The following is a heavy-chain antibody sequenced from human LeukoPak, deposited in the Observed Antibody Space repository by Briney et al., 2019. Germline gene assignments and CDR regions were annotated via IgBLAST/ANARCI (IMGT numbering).Heavy chain of an antibody. Sequence: GGSLRLSCVASGFTFSDYYMSWIRQAPGKGLEWVSYVSSTGSTIYYADSVKGRFTISRDNAKNSLYLQMNSLRAEDTAVYYCARGTVGATLGYYYYYMDVWGKGTTVTVSS. J-gene: IGHJ6*03. V-gene: IGHV3-11*04. D-gene: IGHD1-26*01. CDR1: GFTFSDYY. CDR2: VSSTGSTI. CDR3: ARGTVGATLGYYYYYMDV.